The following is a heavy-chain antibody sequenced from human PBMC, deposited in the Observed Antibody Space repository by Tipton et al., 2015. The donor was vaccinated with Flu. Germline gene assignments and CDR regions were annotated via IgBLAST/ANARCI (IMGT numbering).Heavy chain of an antibody. CDR1: GFTFSKNW. CDR3: ARDVSISMDV. Sequence: SLRLSCVASGFTFSKNWMHWVRQAPGMGLVWVSHIDIYGSSTRYADSVKGRFTISRDNAKNTLYLQMNSLRAEDTAVYYCARDVSISMDVWGQGTTVTVSS. CDR2: IDIYGSST. V-gene: IGHV3-74*01. D-gene: IGHD6-6*01. J-gene: IGHJ6*02.